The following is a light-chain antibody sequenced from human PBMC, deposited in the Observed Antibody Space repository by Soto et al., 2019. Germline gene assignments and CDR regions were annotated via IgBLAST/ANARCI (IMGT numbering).Light chain of an antibody. Sequence: DLQMTQSPSSLSASVGDRVTITCRASQSISSYLNWYQQKPGKAPKLLIYAASSLQSGVPSRFRGSATGTEFTLTISTLPPEHFATYYCQQSNSTPQLTFGGGTKVEIK. V-gene: IGKV1-39*01. CDR2: AAS. CDR1: QSISSY. J-gene: IGKJ4*01. CDR3: QQSNSTPQLT.